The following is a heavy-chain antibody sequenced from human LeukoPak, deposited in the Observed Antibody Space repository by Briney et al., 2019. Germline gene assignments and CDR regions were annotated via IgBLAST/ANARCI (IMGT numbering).Heavy chain of an antibody. CDR1: GGSISSYY. CDR2: IYYSGST. J-gene: IGHJ5*02. D-gene: IGHD2-2*01. V-gene: IGHV4-59*01. CDR3: ARGPAVPAAKGGGWFDP. Sequence: SETLSLTCTVSGGSISSYYWSWIRQPPGKGLEWIGYIYYSGSTSYNPSLKSRVTISVDTSKDQFSLKLSSVTAADTAVYYCARGPAVPAAKGGGWFDPWGQGTLVTVSS.